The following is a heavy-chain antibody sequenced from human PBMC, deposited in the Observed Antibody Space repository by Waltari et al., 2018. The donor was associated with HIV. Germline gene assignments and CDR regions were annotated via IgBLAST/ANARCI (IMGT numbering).Heavy chain of an antibody. CDR3: ASARETMGVDFDS. Sequence: QVQLVQSVAEVKKPGSSVTISCKAPGGAFISHSFNWVRQAPGQGLEWMGRVIPVAGTANKAQRFQDRVTMTADKITTTVYMELRSLRLDDTAMYYCASARETMGVDFDSWGQGTPVTV. CDR1: GGAFISHS. CDR2: VIPVAGTA. V-gene: IGHV1-69*08. D-gene: IGHD3-10*01. J-gene: IGHJ4*02.